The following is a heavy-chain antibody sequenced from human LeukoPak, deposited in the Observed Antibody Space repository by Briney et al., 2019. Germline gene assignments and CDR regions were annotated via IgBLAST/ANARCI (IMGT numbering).Heavy chain of an antibody. CDR2: INHSGSA. J-gene: IGHJ3*02. CDR1: GGSLSGYY. CDR3: AREYSSSSYAFDI. V-gene: IGHV4-34*01. Sequence: SETLSLTCAVYGGSLSGYYWSWIRQPPGKGLEWIGEINHSGSANYNPSLKSRVTISVDTSKNQFSLKLSSVTAADTAVYYCAREYSSSSYAFDIWGQGTMVTVSS. D-gene: IGHD6-6*01.